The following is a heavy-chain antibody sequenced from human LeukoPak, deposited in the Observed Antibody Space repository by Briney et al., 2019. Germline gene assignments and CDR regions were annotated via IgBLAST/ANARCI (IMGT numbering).Heavy chain of an antibody. CDR3: AGAGYYYYYGMDV. CDR2: INHSGST. CDR1: GGSFSDYY. Sequence: SETLSLTCAVYGGSFSDYYWSWIRRPPGKGLEWIGEINHSGSTNYNPSLKSRVTISVDTSKNQFSLKLSSVTAADTAVYYCAGAGYYYYYGMDVWGQGTTVTVSS. V-gene: IGHV4-34*01. J-gene: IGHJ6*02.